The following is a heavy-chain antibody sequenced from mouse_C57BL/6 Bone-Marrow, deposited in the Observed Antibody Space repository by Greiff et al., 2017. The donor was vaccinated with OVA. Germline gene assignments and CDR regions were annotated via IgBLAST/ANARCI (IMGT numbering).Heavy chain of an antibody. V-gene: IGHV1-15*01. J-gene: IGHJ2*01. Sequence: QVQLQQSGAELVRPGASVTLSCKASGYTFTDYEMHWVKQTPVHGLEWIGAIDPETGGTAYNQKFTGKAILTADKSSRTAYMELRSLTSEDSAVYYCARGVRGRRFDYWGQGTTLTVSS. D-gene: IGHD2-14*01. CDR2: IDPETGGT. CDR1: GYTFTDYE. CDR3: ARGVRGRRFDY.